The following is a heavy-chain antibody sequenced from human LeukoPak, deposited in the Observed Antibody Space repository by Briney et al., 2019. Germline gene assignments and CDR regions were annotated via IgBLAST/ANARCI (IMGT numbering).Heavy chain of an antibody. CDR2: IKQDGSVK. J-gene: IGHJ3*02. Sequence: GGSLRLSCAATRFTFRNYWMSWVRQTPGKGLEWVANIKQDGSVKYYVDSVKGRFTISRDSTKNSLYLQMNSLRAEDTAVYYCAREIPGTNAFDIWGQGTKVTVSS. D-gene: IGHD1-1*01. V-gene: IGHV3-7*01. CDR3: AREIPGTNAFDI. CDR1: RFTFRNYW.